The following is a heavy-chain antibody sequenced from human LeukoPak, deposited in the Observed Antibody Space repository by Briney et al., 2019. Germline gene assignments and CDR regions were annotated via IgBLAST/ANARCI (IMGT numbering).Heavy chain of an antibody. D-gene: IGHD2-15*01. CDR2: IKSDGSDT. V-gene: IGHV3-74*01. CDR3: ARDRGGKYMYLQY. J-gene: IGHJ1*01. Sequence: GGSLRLSCVASGFTFSRYWMHWVRQAPGKGLVWVSRIKSDGSDTTYADSVKGRFTISRDNAKNTLYLQMNSLRAEDTAVYYCARDRGGKYMYLQYWGQGTLVTVSS. CDR1: GFTFSRYW.